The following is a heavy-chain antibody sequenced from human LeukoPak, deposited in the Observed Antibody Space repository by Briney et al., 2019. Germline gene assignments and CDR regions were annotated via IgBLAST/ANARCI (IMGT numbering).Heavy chain of an antibody. CDR3: AKARLMAAPFYYYGMDV. Sequence: GGSLRLSCAASGLTFSNYGMHWVRQAPGKGLEWVAFIQFDGGDIFYTDSVKGRFTISRVNSKNSLYLQMNSLRGEDTALYYCAKARLMAAPFYYYGMDVWGPGTTVTVSS. V-gene: IGHV3-30*02. D-gene: IGHD5-24*01. J-gene: IGHJ6*02. CDR2: IQFDGGDI. CDR1: GLTFSNYG.